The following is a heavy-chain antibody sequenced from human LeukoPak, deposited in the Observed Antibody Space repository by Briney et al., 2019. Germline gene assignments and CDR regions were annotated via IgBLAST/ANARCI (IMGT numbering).Heavy chain of an antibody. J-gene: IGHJ4*02. CDR3: ARDFWSGYYPYYFDY. V-gene: IGHV4-39*07. CDR2: INHSGST. Sequence: PSQTLSLTCTVSGGSISSGSYYWSWIRQPPGKGLEWIGEINHSGSTNYNPSLKSRVTISVDTSKNQFSLKLSSVTAADTAVYYCARDFWSGYYPYYFDYWGQGTLVTVSS. CDR1: GGSISSGSYY. D-gene: IGHD3-3*01.